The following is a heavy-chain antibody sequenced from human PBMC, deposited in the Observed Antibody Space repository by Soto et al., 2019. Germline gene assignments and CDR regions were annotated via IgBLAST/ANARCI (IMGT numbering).Heavy chain of an antibody. Sequence: SETLSLTCAVSSGSISSSNWWSWVRQPPGKGLEWIGEIYHSGSTNYNPSLKSRVTISVDKSKNQFSLKLSSVTAADTAVYFCARNNDYGDYQGYDYWGQGTLVTVSS. J-gene: IGHJ4*02. D-gene: IGHD4-17*01. V-gene: IGHV4-4*02. CDR1: SGSISSSNW. CDR3: ARNNDYGDYQGYDY. CDR2: IYHSGST.